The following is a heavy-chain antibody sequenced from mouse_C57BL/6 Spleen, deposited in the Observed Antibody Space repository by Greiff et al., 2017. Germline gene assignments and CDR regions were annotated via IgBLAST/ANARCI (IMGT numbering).Heavy chain of an antibody. CDR2: INPSSGYT. Sequence: VKLQESGAELARPGASVKMSCKASGYTFTSYTMHWVKQRPGQGLEWIGYINPSSGYTKYNQKFKDKATLTADKSSSTAYMQLSSLTSEDSAVYYCAREEGSPWFAYWGQGTLVTVSA. CDR1: GYTFTSYT. V-gene: IGHV1-4*01. J-gene: IGHJ3*01. CDR3: AREEGSPWFAY.